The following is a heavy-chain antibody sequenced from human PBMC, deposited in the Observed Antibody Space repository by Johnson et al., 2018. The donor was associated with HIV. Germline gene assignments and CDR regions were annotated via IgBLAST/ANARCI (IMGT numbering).Heavy chain of an antibody. CDR1: GFTFSSYA. CDR3: AVLCSGCADAFDM. D-gene: IGHD3-10*01. J-gene: IGHJ3*02. CDR2: IPYDGSNQ. Sequence: QVQLVESGGGVVQPGRSLRLSCAASGFTFSSYAMHWVRQAPGTGLEWVAIIPYDGSNQYYADYVKGQFTISRDNAKNSLYLQMNSLRAEDRAVDYCAVLCSGCADAFDMWGQGTMVTVS. V-gene: IGHV3-30*04.